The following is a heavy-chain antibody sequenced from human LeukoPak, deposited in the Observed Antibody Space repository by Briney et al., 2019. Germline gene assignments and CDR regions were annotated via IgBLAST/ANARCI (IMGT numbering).Heavy chain of an antibody. CDR1: GFPFSTYG. Sequence: GRSLRLSCATSGFPFSTYGFHWVRQAPGKGLEWVAVLWYDGSKKYYADSVKGRLTISRDGSQNTLYLQMNSLRAEDTAVYYCARSHNYCRSTSCFFYFDYWGRGTLVTVSS. CDR2: LWYDGSKK. CDR3: ARSHNYCRSTSCFFYFDY. J-gene: IGHJ4*02. D-gene: IGHD2-2*01. V-gene: IGHV3-33*01.